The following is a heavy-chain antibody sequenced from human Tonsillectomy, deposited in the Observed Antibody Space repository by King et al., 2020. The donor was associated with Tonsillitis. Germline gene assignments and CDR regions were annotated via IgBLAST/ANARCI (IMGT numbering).Heavy chain of an antibody. J-gene: IGHJ4*02. V-gene: IGHV3-30-3*01. Sequence: VQLVESGGGVVQPGRSLRLSCAASGFTFSSYAMHWVRQAPGKGLEWVAVISYDGSNKYYADSVKGRFTISRDNSKNRLYLQMNSPRAEDTAVYYCARDGDSSGCKNIKNYFDYWGQGTLVTVSS. CDR1: GFTFSSYA. D-gene: IGHD6-19*01. CDR2: ISYDGSNK. CDR3: ARDGDSSGCKNIKNYFDY.